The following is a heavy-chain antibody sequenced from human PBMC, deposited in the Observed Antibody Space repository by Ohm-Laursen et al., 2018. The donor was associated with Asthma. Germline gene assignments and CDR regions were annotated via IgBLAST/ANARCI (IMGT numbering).Heavy chain of an antibody. D-gene: IGHD2-21*02. CDR1: GFIFSAYG. CDR3: ARRDFSGGDPDAAFDI. V-gene: IGHV3-33*01. J-gene: IGHJ3*02. CDR2: IWYDGTNK. Sequence: SLRLSCSASGFIFSAYGMHWVRQAPGKGLEWVAVIWYDGTNKDYADSVKGRFTISRDNSKSTLYLQMNSLRAEDTAVYFCARRDFSGGDPDAAFDIWGQGTMVTVSS.